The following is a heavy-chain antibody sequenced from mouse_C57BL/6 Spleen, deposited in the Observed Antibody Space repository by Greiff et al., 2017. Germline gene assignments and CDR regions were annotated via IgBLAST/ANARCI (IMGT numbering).Heavy chain of an antibody. V-gene: IGHV1-72*01. J-gene: IGHJ4*01. CDR3: ARGGTTESRYAMDY. D-gene: IGHD1-1*01. CDR2: IDPNSGGT. Sequence: QVQLKQPGAELVKPGASVKLSCKASGYTFTSYWMHWVKQRPGRGLEWIGRIDPNSGGTKYNEKFKSKATLTVDKPSSTAYMQLSSLTSEDSAVYYCARGGTTESRYAMDYWGQGTSVTVSS. CDR1: GYTFTSYW.